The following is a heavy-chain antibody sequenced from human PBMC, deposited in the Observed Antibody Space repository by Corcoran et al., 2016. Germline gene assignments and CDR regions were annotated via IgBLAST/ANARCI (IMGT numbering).Heavy chain of an antibody. CDR3: ARAWLEVDFWSGYPLDY. CDR2: INHSGST. D-gene: IGHD3-3*01. J-gene: IGHJ4*02. V-gene: IGHV4-34*01. CDR1: GGSFSGYY. Sequence: QVQLQQWGAGLLKPSETLSLTCAVYGGSFSGYYWSWIRQPPGKGLEWIGEINHSGSTNYTPSLKIRVTIAVDTSKNQFSLKLSYVTAADTAVYYCARAWLEVDFWSGYPLDYWGQGTLVTVSS.